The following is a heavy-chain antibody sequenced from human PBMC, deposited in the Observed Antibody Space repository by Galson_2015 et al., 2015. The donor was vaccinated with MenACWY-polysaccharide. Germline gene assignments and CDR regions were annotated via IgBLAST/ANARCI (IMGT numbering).Heavy chain of an antibody. D-gene: IGHD3-22*01. V-gene: IGHV3-7*01. J-gene: IGHJ2*01. CDR2: ITQDGSEK. Sequence: SLRLSCAASGFTFSSFWMSWVRRAPGKGLEWVAIITQDGSEKYYVDSVKGRFSISRDNAKNSLYLQMNSLRSEDTAVYYCARDPLDSSGYTRGSVFDLWGRGTLVTVSS. CDR1: GFTFSSFW. CDR3: ARDPLDSSGYTRGSVFDL.